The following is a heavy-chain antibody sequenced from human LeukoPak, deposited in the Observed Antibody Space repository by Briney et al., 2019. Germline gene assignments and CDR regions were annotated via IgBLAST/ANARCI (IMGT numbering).Heavy chain of an antibody. V-gene: IGHV4-59*02. J-gene: IGHJ3*02. CDR3: ARGAYASARYAFDI. Sequence: SETLSLTCSVSGGSVRNYYWNWIRQPPGKGLKWIGYVYYTRRTHTNRSLKSRVTMFVDTSKNQLSLRLSSVSALDTAVYYCARGAYASARYAFDIWGPGTGVSVPS. CDR1: GGSVRNYY. D-gene: IGHD2-8*01. CDR2: VYYTRRT.